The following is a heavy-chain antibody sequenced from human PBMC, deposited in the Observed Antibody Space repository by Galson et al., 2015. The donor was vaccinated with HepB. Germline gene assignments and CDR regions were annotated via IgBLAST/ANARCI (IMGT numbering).Heavy chain of an antibody. V-gene: IGHV1-18*01. D-gene: IGHD6-6*01. J-gene: IGHJ4*02. CDR2: ISGYNGDT. CDR1: AYSFTNYA. Sequence: SVKVSCKASAYSFTNYAIPWVRQAPGQGLEWMGWISGYNGDTNYARKFQDRVTMTTDTSTNTAYMELRSLRSDDTGMFYCARVRYGSSPPDYWGQGTLVTVSS. CDR3: ARVRYGSSPPDY.